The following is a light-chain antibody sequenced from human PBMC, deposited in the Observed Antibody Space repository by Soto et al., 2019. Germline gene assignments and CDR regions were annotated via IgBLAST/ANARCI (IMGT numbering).Light chain of an antibody. Sequence: QSVLTQPPSASGSPGQSVTISCTGTSSDVGGYNYVSWYQQHPGKAPKLLIYEVTKRPSGVPDRFSGSKSGNTASLTVSGVQAEDEADYYCISYAGGYNEVFGTGTKLTVL. J-gene: IGLJ1*01. V-gene: IGLV2-8*01. CDR1: SSDVGGYNY. CDR3: ISYAGGYNEV. CDR2: EVT.